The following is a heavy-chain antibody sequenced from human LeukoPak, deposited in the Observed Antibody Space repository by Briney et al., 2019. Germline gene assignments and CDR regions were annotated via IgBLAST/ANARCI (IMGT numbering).Heavy chain of an antibody. CDR3: AREGEGCSGGSCYYAFDI. D-gene: IGHD2-15*01. J-gene: IGHJ3*02. CDR2: IIPIFGTA. Sequence: SVKVSCKASGGTFSSYAISWVRQAPGQGLEWMGGIIPIFGTANYAQKYQGRVTITADESTSTAYMELSSLRSEDTAVYYCAREGEGCSGGSCYYAFDIWGQGTMATVSS. CDR1: GGTFSSYA. V-gene: IGHV1-69*13.